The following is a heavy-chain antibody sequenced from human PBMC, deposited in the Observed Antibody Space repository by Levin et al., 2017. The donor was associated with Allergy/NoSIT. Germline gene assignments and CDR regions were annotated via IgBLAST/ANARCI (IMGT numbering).Heavy chain of an antibody. V-gene: IGHV3-23*01. J-gene: IGHJ4*02. Sequence: GGSLRLSCAASGFTFSSYAMSWVRQTPGKGLEWVSSITDSGSKTFYTDSVKGRFTISRDKSKNTLYLQMNSLRAEDTAVYYCAKDLYTAHYYDNSGYYSKWGQGTLVTVSS. CDR1: GFTFSSYA. D-gene: IGHD3-22*01. CDR2: ITDSGSKT. CDR3: AKDLYTAHYYDNSGYYSK.